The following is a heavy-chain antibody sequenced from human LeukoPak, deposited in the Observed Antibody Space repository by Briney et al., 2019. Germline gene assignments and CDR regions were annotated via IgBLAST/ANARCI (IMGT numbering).Heavy chain of an antibody. CDR2: VDWNGGIT. J-gene: IGHJ5*02. Sequence: GGSLRLSCAASGFFFKNYAMSWVRQFPGRGLEWVAGVDWNGGITGYADSVRGRFTISRDKAKKSLYLQMNSLGADDTALYYCARDMSVVPSATGSPDWFDPWGQGTLVTVSS. V-gene: IGHV3-20*04. CDR3: ARDMSVVPSATGSPDWFDP. D-gene: IGHD2-2*01. CDR1: GFFFKNYA.